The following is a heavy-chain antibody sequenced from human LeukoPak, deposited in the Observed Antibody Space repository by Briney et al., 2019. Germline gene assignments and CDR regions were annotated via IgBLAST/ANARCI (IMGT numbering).Heavy chain of an antibody. CDR2: ISGSGGST. J-gene: IGHJ4*02. V-gene: IGHV3-23*01. Sequence: GGSLRLSCAASGFTFSSYAMSWVRQAPGKGLEWVSAISGSGGSTYYADSVKGRFTISRDNSKNTLYLQMNSLRAEDTAVYYCAKKGDIPKTDFYDSSGPREYWGQGTLVTVSS. CDR3: AKKGDIPKTDFYDSSGPREY. D-gene: IGHD3-22*01. CDR1: GFTFSSYA.